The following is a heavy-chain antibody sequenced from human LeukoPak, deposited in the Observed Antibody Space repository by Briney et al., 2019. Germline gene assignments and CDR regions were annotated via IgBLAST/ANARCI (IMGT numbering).Heavy chain of an antibody. CDR1: GVSISSYY. J-gene: IGHJ5*02. CDR2: IYYSGST. Sequence: SETLSLTCTVSGVSISSYYWSWLRQHPGKGLEWIGYIYYSGSTYYNPSLKSRVTISVDTSKNQFSLKLSSVTAADTAVYYCARESVATTTNWFDPWGQGTLVTVSS. CDR3: ARESVATTTNWFDP. V-gene: IGHV4-59*06. D-gene: IGHD5-12*01.